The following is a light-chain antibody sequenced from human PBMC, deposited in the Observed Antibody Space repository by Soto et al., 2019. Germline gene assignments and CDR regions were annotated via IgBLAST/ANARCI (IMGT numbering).Light chain of an antibody. V-gene: IGKV1-17*01. J-gene: IGKJ5*01. CDR1: QVIRHD. Sequence: DIQMTQSPSSLSASVGDRVTITCLASQVIRHDLGWYQQKPGKAPKRLIYAASSLQSGVPSRFSGSGSGTEFTLTISSLQPEDFATYYCLQHNSYPSITFGQGTRLEI. CDR2: AAS. CDR3: LQHNSYPSIT.